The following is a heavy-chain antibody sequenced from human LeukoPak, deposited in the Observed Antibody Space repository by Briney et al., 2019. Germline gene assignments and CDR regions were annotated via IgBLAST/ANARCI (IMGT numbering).Heavy chain of an antibody. D-gene: IGHD3-22*01. CDR1: GHTVTGYD. CDR2: INANSVGT. J-gene: IGHJ3*02. V-gene: IGHV1-2*02. CDR3: ASKWVTYYYNSSVYHYPTDVFDI. Sequence: ASLRLSCKAAGHTVTGYDMHWVRQAHGQGVEWMGWINANSVGTNYAQKFQGRVTMTRDTTISTAYMERSRLRSDDTAVYYCASKWVTYYYNSSVYHYPTDVFDIWGQGTVVTVSS.